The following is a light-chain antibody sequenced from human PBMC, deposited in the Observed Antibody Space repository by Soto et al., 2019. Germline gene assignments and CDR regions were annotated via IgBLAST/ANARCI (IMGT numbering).Light chain of an antibody. Sequence: DIQMTQSPSSLSASVGDRVTITCRASQSMSRYLTWCQQRPGKAPKLLIYAASTLQSEVPSRFTGSGSGTEFTLTISSLQPEDFATYYCQQTYSIPYTFGQGTKLEIK. CDR2: AAS. CDR1: QSMSRY. J-gene: IGKJ2*01. V-gene: IGKV1-39*01. CDR3: QQTYSIPYT.